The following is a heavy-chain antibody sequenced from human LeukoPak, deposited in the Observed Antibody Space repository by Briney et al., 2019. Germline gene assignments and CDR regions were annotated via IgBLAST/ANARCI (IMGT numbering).Heavy chain of an antibody. CDR2: IYYSGST. CDR1: GYSISSGYY. V-gene: IGHV4-61*01. CDR3: ARGYSSSFSFYMDV. D-gene: IGHD6-13*01. Sequence: SETLSLTCSVSGYSISSGYYWGWIRQPPGKGLEWIGYIYYSGSTNYNPSLKSRVTISVDTSKNQFSLKLSSVTAADTAVYYCARGYSSSFSFYMDVWGKGTTVTVSS. J-gene: IGHJ6*03.